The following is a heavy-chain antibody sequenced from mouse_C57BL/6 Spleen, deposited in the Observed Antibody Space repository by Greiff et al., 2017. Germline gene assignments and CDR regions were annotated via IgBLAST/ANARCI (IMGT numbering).Heavy chain of an antibody. CDR3: TRGYYGGSYDRWFAD. CDR2: INPSSGCT. D-gene: IGHD1-1*01. Sequence: VQLQPSGAELVRPGASVKMSCKASGYPFTSYSMHWVKQRPGQGLEWLGYINPSSGCTKYNQKFKDKATLTADKSSSTAYMQLSSLTSEGSADXYGTRGYYGGSYDRWFADWGTGTTGTVSS. CDR1: GYPFTSYS. J-gene: IGHJ1*03. V-gene: IGHV1-4*01.